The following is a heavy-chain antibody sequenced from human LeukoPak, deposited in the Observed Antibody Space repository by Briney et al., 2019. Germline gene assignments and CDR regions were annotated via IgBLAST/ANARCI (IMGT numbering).Heavy chain of an antibody. CDR2: INPNSAGT. V-gene: IGHV1-2*02. CDR1: GYTFTGYY. Sequence: ASVKVSCKASGYTFTGYYMHWVRQAPGQGLEWMGWINPNSAGTNYAQKFQGRVTMTRDTSISTAYMELSRLRSDDTAVYYCARDPGHEPGVGYWGQGTLVTVSS. CDR3: ARDPGHEPGVGY. J-gene: IGHJ4*02.